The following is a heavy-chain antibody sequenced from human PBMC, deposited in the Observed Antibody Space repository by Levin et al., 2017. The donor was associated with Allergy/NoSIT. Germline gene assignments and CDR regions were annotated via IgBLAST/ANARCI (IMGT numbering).Heavy chain of an antibody. D-gene: IGHD6-6*01. Sequence: GESLKISCAASGFTFSSYGMHWVRQAPGKGLEWVALISYDGSNKYYADSVKGRFTISRDNSNNTLYLQMNSLRAEDTAVYYCAKGYGRSSTWGVGNYFDYWGQGTLVTVSS. J-gene: IGHJ4*02. CDR1: GFTFSSYG. V-gene: IGHV3-30*18. CDR2: ISYDGSNK. CDR3: AKGYGRSSTWGVGNYFDY.